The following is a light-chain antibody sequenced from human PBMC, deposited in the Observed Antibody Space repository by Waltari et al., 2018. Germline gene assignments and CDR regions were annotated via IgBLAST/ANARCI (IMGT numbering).Light chain of an antibody. V-gene: IGLV3-21*02. CDR2: DDS. CDR3: QVWDSSSDWE. J-gene: IGLJ2*01. Sequence: SAARTQPPSISVAPGQTAKITCGGRNIGSKSVHWYQQRPGQAPQLLVFDDSARPSGIPDRFAGSHSEDTATLTISRVEAGDEADYYCQVWDSSSDWEFGEGTKLTV. CDR1: NIGSKS.